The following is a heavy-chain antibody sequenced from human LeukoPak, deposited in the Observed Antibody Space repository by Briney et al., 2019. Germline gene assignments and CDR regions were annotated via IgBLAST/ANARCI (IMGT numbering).Heavy chain of an antibody. Sequence: PSETLSLTCTVSGGSISSYYWSWIRQPPGKGLEWIGYIYYSGSTNYNPSLKSRVTISVDTSKNQFSLKLSSVTAADTAVYYCARLPSSSWYPNWFDPWGQGTLVTVSS. CDR2: IYYSGST. CDR3: ARLPSSSWYPNWFDP. CDR1: GGSISSYY. V-gene: IGHV4-59*01. D-gene: IGHD6-13*01. J-gene: IGHJ5*02.